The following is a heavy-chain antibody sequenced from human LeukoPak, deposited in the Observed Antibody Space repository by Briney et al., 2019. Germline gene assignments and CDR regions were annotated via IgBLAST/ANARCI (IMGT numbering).Heavy chain of an antibody. Sequence: GGPLRLSCAASGFTLSTYWMHWVRQAPGKGLVWVSRIKSDGSNILYGDSVKGRFTISRDNAKNSLYLQMNSLRAEDTAVYYCARLRANYDFWSGYYRSGPFDYWGQGTLVTVSS. CDR2: IKSDGSNI. V-gene: IGHV3-74*01. CDR1: GFTLSTYW. CDR3: ARLRANYDFWSGYYRSGPFDY. D-gene: IGHD3-3*01. J-gene: IGHJ4*02.